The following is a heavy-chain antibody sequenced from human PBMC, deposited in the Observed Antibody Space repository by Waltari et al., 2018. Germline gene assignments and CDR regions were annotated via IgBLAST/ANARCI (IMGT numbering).Heavy chain of an antibody. Sequence: QLQLQESGPGLVKTSETLSLTCTVSGGSITTRNYYWGWIRQPPGKGLEWIGCIFYNGSTYYKPSLKSRITISLDTSRNQFSLRLSSVTAADTAVYYCARRGDYWGQGTLVTVSS. CDR2: IFYNGST. D-gene: IGHD3-16*01. CDR1: GGSITTRNYY. J-gene: IGHJ4*02. V-gene: IGHV4-39*01. CDR3: ARRGDY.